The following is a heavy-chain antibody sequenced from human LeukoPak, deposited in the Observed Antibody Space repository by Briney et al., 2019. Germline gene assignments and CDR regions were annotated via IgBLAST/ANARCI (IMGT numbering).Heavy chain of an antibody. CDR3: AREGDEMAGPLFDY. CDR1: GGTFSSYA. J-gene: IGHJ4*02. V-gene: IGHV1-69*06. Sequence: GASVKVSCKASGGTFSSYAISWVRQAPGQGLEWMGGIIPIFGTADYAQKFQGRVTITADKSTSTAYMELSSLRSEGTAVYYCAREGDEMAGPLFDYWGQGTLVTVSS. D-gene: IGHD5-24*01. CDR2: IIPIFGTA.